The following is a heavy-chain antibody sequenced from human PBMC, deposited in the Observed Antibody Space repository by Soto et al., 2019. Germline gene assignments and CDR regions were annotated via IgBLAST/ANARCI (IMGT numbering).Heavy chain of an antibody. Sequence: AGGSVRLSCAASGFTFSSYWMHWVRQAPGKGLVLVSRINSDGSSTSYADSVKGRFTISRDNAKNTLYLQMNSLRAEDTAVYYCARCFAVVTTLDYGMDVWGQATTVTVCS. D-gene: IGHD3-3*01. J-gene: IGHJ6*02. CDR3: ARCFAVVTTLDYGMDV. V-gene: IGHV3-74*01. CDR2: INSDGSST. CDR1: GFTFSSYW.